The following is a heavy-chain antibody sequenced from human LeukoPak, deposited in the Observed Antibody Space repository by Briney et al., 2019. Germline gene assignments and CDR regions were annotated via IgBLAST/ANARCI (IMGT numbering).Heavy chain of an antibody. CDR3: ARGPSSNWSGLDF. CDR1: GFSFSGHW. Sequence: GGSLRLSCAASGFSFSGHWMHWARQLPGKGLVWVSRISPTGSTTSYADSVKGRFTVSRDNAKNTLYLQVDNLRAEDTAVYYCARGPSSNWSGLDFWGQGTLLTVSS. CDR2: ISPTGSTT. V-gene: IGHV3-74*01. D-gene: IGHD6-13*01. J-gene: IGHJ4*02.